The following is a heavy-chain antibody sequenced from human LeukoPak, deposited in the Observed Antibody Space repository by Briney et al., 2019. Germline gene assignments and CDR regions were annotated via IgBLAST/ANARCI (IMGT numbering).Heavy chain of an antibody. CDR1: GFTFSNAW. D-gene: IGHD3-10*01. CDR2: IKSKSDGGTT. Sequence: GGSLRLSCAASGFTFSNAWMSWVRQAPGKGLEWVGRIKSKSDGGTTDYAAPVKGRFNISRDDSKNTLYLQMNSLKTEDTAVYYCTKDYGSGSHYFDYWGQGTLVTVSS. CDR3: TKDYGSGSHYFDY. J-gene: IGHJ4*02. V-gene: IGHV3-15*01.